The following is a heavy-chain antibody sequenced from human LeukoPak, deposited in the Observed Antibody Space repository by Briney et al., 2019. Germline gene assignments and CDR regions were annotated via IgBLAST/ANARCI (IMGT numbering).Heavy chain of an antibody. CDR2: IIPIFGTA. J-gene: IGHJ6*03. Sequence: SVKVSCKASGGTFSSYAISWVRQAPGQGLEWMGGIIPIFGTANYAQKFQGRVTITADESTSTAYMELSSLRSEDTAVYYCARVGGVDIRYYYYMDVWGKGTTVTVSS. CDR3: ARVGGVDIRYYYYMDV. D-gene: IGHD2-2*03. V-gene: IGHV1-69*13. CDR1: GGTFSSYA.